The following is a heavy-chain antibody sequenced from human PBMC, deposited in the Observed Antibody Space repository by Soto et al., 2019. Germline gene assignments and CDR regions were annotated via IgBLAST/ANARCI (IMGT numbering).Heavy chain of an antibody. J-gene: IGHJ3*02. CDR1: GFTFSSYS. CDR2: ISSSSSYI. Sequence: EVQLVESGGGLVKPGGSLRLSCAASGFTFSSYSMNWVRQAPGKGLEWVSSISSSSSYIYYADSVKGRFTITRDNAKNSLYLQKNSLRAEVTAVYYCARSPYSELNAAVDIWGQGIMVTVSS. CDR3: ARSPYSELNAAVDI. V-gene: IGHV3-21*01. D-gene: IGHD4-4*01.